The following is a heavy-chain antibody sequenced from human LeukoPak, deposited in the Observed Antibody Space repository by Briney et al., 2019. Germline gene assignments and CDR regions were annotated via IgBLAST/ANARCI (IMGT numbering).Heavy chain of an antibody. Sequence: GGSLRLSCAASGFTFSSYAMSWVRQAPGKGLEWVASISSSSSYIYYADSVKGRFTISRDNAKNSLYLQMNSLRAEVTAVYYCARDSSIAAADVNFDYWGQGTLATVSS. J-gene: IGHJ4*02. CDR3: ARDSSIAAADVNFDY. CDR2: ISSSSSYI. D-gene: IGHD6-13*01. V-gene: IGHV3-21*01. CDR1: GFTFSSYA.